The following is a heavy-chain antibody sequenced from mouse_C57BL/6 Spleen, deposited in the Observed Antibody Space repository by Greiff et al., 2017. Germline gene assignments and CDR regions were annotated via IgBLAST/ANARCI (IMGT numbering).Heavy chain of an antibody. CDR1: GFTFSSYA. Sequence: EVQLVESGEGLVKPGGSLKLSCAASGFTFSSYAMSWVRQTPEKRLEWVAYISSGGDYIYYADTVKGRVTISRDNARNTLYLQMSSLKSEDTAMYYCTRGGYDSWFAYWGQGTVVTVSA. V-gene: IGHV5-9-1*02. J-gene: IGHJ3*01. CDR3: TRGGYDSWFAY. CDR2: ISSGGDYI. D-gene: IGHD2-2*01.